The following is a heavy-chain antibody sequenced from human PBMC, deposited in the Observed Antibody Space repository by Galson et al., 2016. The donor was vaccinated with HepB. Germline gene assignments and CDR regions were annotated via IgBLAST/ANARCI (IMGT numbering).Heavy chain of an antibody. CDR1: GGSINSGGYY. CDR3: ARRTRYDFWSGPRDYYAMDV. V-gene: IGHV4-31*03. Sequence: TLSLTCTVSGGSINSGGYYWTWIRQHPGKGLEWIGYIYYSGSNYYNPSIKSRVTISVDTSKNQFSLKLSSVTAADTAVYYCARRTRYDFWSGPRDYYAMDVWGQGTTVSVSS. D-gene: IGHD3-3*01. CDR2: IYYSGSN. J-gene: IGHJ6*02.